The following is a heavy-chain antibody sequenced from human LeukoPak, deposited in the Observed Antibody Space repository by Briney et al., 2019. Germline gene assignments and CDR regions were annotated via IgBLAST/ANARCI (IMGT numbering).Heavy chain of an antibody. CDR3: ARATTGKPVVHYFDY. V-gene: IGHV3-30*04. D-gene: IGHD1-26*01. CDR2: ISYDGSNK. Sequence: PGGSLRLSCVGSGFIFKLFAVGWVRQAPGKGLEWVAVISYDGSNKYYADSVKGRFTISRDNSKNTLYLQMNSLRAEDTAVYYCARATTGKPVVHYFDYWGQGTLVTVSS. J-gene: IGHJ4*02. CDR1: GFIFKLFA.